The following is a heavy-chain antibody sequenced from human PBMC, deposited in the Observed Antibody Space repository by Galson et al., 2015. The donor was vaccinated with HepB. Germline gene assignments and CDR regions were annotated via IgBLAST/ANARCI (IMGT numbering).Heavy chain of an antibody. CDR1: GLSLTTSGVT. V-gene: IGHV2-5*02. Sequence: PALVKPTQTLTLTCSFSGLSLTTSGVTVAWIRQPPGKALEWLAHIYWDDSKRYSPSLENRLTITKDTSKNQVVFTMTNMAPVDTATYCCAHRRDPYCATTGCWGGDWNFDLWGRGTLVTVSS. J-gene: IGHJ2*01. CDR2: IYWDDSK. D-gene: IGHD2-2*01. CDR3: AHRRDPYCATTGCWGGDWNFDL.